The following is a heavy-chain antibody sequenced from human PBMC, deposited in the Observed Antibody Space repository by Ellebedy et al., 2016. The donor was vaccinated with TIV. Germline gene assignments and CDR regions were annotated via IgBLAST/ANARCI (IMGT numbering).Heavy chain of an antibody. V-gene: IGHV3-7*03. D-gene: IGHD2-15*01. Sequence: PGGSLRLSCAASGFTFSRHWMNRVRQAPGKGLEWVASIKHDESEKYYVDSVKGRFTISRDNAQNLVYLQMNSLRAEDTAVYYCARAQEAIVVVEGAATYYYFAMDVWGHGTTVTVSS. CDR1: GFTFSRHW. CDR2: IKHDESEK. CDR3: ARAQEAIVVVEGAATYYYFAMDV. J-gene: IGHJ6*02.